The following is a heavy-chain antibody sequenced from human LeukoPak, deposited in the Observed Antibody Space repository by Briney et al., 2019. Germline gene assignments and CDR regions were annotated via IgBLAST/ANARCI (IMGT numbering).Heavy chain of an antibody. D-gene: IGHD2-21*02. Sequence: SVKVSCKASGGTFSSYAISWVRQAPGQGLEWMGGIIPIFGTANYAQKFQGRVTITADESTSTAYMELSSLRSEDTAVYYCAGFSLLEARGDAFDIWGQGTMVTVSS. CDR2: IIPIFGTA. CDR1: GGTFSSYA. J-gene: IGHJ3*02. CDR3: AGFSLLEARGDAFDI. V-gene: IGHV1-69*01.